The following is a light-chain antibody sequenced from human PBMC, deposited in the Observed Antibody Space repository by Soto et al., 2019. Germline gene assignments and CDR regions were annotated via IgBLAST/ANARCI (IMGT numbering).Light chain of an antibody. Sequence: EIVLTQSPGTLSLSPGERATLSCRASQSIGTYLAWYQQKPGQAPRLLIYGASSRATGIPDRFSGSGSGTDFTLTISRLEPEDFAVYSCQQYDNLPLTFGPGTKVDIK. CDR1: QSIGTY. V-gene: IGKV3-20*01. CDR2: GAS. J-gene: IGKJ3*01. CDR3: QQYDNLPLT.